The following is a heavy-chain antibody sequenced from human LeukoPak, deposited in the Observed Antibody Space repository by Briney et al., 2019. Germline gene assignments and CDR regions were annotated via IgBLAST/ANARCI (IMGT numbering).Heavy chain of an antibody. CDR1: GFTFSSYW. Sequence: PGGSLRLSCAASGFTFSSYWMSWVRQAPGKGLEWVANIKEDGSEKDYVDSVRGRFTISRDNARNSLYLQMNSLRAEDTAVYYCARDWMGYCSSNSCYLYYMDVWGKGTTVPVSS. D-gene: IGHD2-2*01. CDR2: IKEDGSEK. CDR3: ARDWMGYCSSNSCYLYYMDV. V-gene: IGHV3-7*01. J-gene: IGHJ6*03.